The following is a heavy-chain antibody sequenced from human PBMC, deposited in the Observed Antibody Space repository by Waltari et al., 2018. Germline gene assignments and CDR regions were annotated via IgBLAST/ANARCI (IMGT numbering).Heavy chain of an antibody. CDR2: KSNYGSNK. V-gene: IGHV3-30-3*01. Sequence: QVQLVESGGGVVQPGRSLRLSCAASGFTFSSSAMHWVRQAPDKGLGLVPVKSNYGSNKYYADYVKGRFTVSRDNSKTTLYLQMNSLRAEDTAVYYCARGGTKGIGYFDYWGQGTLVTVSS. CDR1: GFTFSSSA. D-gene: IGHD1-1*01. J-gene: IGHJ4*02. CDR3: ARGGTKGIGYFDY.